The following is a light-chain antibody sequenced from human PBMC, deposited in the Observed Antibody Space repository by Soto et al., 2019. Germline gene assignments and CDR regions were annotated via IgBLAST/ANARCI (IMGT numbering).Light chain of an antibody. J-gene: IGKJ2*01. CDR2: ATS. V-gene: IGKV1-39*01. CDR3: QQSYSAWYT. CDR1: QSITAF. Sequence: DIQMTQSPSSLSASVGDTVTITCRASQSITAFLNWYQQKPVKAPKLLIYATSTLQSGVPSRFSGSGSGTEFTLTVSSLQPEDFATYYCQQSYSAWYTFGQGTKVDIK.